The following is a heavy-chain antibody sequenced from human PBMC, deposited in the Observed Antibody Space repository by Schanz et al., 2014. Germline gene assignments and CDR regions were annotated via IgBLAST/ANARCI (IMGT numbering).Heavy chain of an antibody. CDR3: ATESLCSSNTCNLGWFDP. J-gene: IGHJ5*02. CDR1: GFTFSSYC. Sequence: EVQLVESGGGLVQPGGSLRLSCAASGFTFSSYCMSWVRLAPGKGLEWVANIQQDGSNKNYVDSVKGRFTISRDNAKKSVFLQMNSLRAEDTAVYYCATESLCSSNTCNLGWFDPWGQGTLVTVSS. D-gene: IGHD2-2*01. CDR2: IQQDGSNK. V-gene: IGHV3-7*01.